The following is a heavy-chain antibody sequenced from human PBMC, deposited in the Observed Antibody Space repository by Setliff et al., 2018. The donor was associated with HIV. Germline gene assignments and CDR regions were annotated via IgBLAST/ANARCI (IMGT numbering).Heavy chain of an antibody. J-gene: IGHJ4*02. CDR3: TREWESRAADY. Sequence: GGSLRLSCAASGFTFSSYSMNWVRQAPGKGLEWVSYISSSSSTIYYADSVKGRFTISRDNAKNSLYLQMNSLRAEDTAVYYCTREWESRAADYWGQGTLVTVSS. V-gene: IGHV3-48*01. CDR1: GFTFSSYS. D-gene: IGHD1-26*01. CDR2: ISSSSSTI.